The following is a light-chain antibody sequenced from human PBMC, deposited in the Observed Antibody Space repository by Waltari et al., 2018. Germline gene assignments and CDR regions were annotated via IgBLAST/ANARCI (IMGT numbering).Light chain of an antibody. CDR2: KVS. V-gene: IGKV2-30*01. J-gene: IGKJ2*03. CDR1: QSVVVSDGNTY. CDR3: MQGSHWPYS. Sequence: DIVMTQSPLSLPVTLGQPASISCRSSQSVVVSDGNTYLNWFQQRPGQSPRRLIYKVSNRDSGVPDRVSGSGSGTDFTLKISRVEAEDVGLYYCMQGSHWPYSFGQGTKLEIK.